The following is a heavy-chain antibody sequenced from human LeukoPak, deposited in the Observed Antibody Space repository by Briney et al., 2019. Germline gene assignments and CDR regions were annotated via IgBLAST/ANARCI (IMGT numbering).Heavy chain of an antibody. V-gene: IGHV4-38-2*01. CDR3: AGGVASFDY. Sequence: KPSETLSLTCAVSGYSISSGYYWGWIRQPPGKGLEWIGSIYHSGSTYYNPSLKSRVTISVDTSKNQFSLKLSSVTAADTAVYYCAGGVASFDYWGQGTLVTVSS. CDR1: GYSISSGYY. CDR2: IYHSGST. J-gene: IGHJ4*02. D-gene: IGHD2-15*01.